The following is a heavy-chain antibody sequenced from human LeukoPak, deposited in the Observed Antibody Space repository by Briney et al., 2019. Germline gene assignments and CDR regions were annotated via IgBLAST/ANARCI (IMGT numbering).Heavy chain of an antibody. CDR1: GFTLDDYA. D-gene: IGHD1-26*01. Sequence: GGSLRLSCVTSGFTLDDYALHWVRQAPGKGVEWICLISGDGKSTYYADSVKGRCTISRDKSENSLYLQMSTLRADDTALYYCAKGVRSGTYYNCFDPWGQGTLVTVSS. V-gene: IGHV3-43*02. J-gene: IGHJ5*02. CDR2: ISGDGKST. CDR3: AKGVRSGTYYNCFDP.